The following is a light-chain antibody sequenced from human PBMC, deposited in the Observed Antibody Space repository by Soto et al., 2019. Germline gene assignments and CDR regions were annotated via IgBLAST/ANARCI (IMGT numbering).Light chain of an antibody. CDR1: QNVRSY. J-gene: IGKJ4*01. V-gene: IGKV3-11*02. Sequence: EIVLTQSPATLSLSPGERATLSCRASQNVRSYLAWYQQKPGQAPRLLIYDAFKRATGIPARFSGSGSGRDFTLTISSLEPEDFAVYYCQQRSNWPLTFGGGTDVEIK. CDR3: QQRSNWPLT. CDR2: DAF.